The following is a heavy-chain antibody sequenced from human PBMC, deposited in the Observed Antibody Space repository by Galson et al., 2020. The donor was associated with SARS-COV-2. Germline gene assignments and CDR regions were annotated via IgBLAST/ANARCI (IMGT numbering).Heavy chain of an antibody. CDR1: GGTFSSYA. Sequence: SVKVSCKASGGTFSSYAISWVRQAPGQGLEWMGGIIPIFGTANYAQKFQGRVTITADESTSTAYMELSSLRSEDTAVYYCACRGSRSSGVAAAGTDYWGQGTLVTVSS. J-gene: IGHJ4*02. CDR2: IIPIFGTA. CDR3: ACRGSRSSGVAAAGTDY. V-gene: IGHV1-69*13. D-gene: IGHD6-13*01.